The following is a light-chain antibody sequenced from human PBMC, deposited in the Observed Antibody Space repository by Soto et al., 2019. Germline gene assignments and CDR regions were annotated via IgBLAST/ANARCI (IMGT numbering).Light chain of an antibody. Sequence: DIQMTQSPSSLSASVGDRVTITCRASQNIRSYLNWYQQKPGKAPKVLIYTASSLQTGVPSRFSGSGSGTDFTLTISSLQPEDFATYYCQQGYSNPLTFGPGTKVDIK. V-gene: IGKV1-39*01. CDR3: QQGYSNPLT. J-gene: IGKJ3*01. CDR2: TAS. CDR1: QNIRSY.